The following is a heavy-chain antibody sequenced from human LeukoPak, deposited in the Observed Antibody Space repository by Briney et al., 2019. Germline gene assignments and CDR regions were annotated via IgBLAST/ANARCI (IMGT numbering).Heavy chain of an antibody. V-gene: IGHV3-23*01. CDR1: GLTFSSNS. CDR2: ISVSGIT. J-gene: IGHJ5*02. CDR3: AKGFSVRGRFDP. Sequence: GGSVRLSCVASGLTFSSNSMSWVRQPPGMGLEWVSGISVSGITVYADSVEGRLTISRDNSKNTLYLQMNNLRAEDTALYYCAKGFSVRGRFDPWGQGTQVTVSS. D-gene: IGHD2-15*01.